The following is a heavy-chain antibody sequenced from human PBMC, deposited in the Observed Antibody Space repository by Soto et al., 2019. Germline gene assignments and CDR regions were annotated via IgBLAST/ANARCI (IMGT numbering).Heavy chain of an antibody. D-gene: IGHD3-10*01. Sequence: GGSLRLSCAASGFTVSSNYMSWVRQAPGKGLEWVSVIYSGGSTYYADSVKGRFTISRDNSKNTLYLQMNSLRAEDTAVYYCARGEFGPYYGMDVWGQGTTVTVS. J-gene: IGHJ6*02. V-gene: IGHV3-53*05. CDR2: IYSGGST. CDR1: GFTVSSNY. CDR3: ARGEFGPYYGMDV.